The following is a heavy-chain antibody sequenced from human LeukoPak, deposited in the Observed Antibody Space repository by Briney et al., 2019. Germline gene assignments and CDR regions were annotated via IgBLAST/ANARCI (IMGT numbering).Heavy chain of an antibody. CDR3: ARGSFSSTWFERYFFDS. V-gene: IGHV3-21*01. D-gene: IGHD6-13*01. CDR1: GYSFAKYT. Sequence: GGSLRLSCAASGYSFAKYTMHWVRQAPGRGLEWVSSISGSGLYIFYGDSMKGRFTISRDNTKNSLFLQMNSLRAEDTSVYFCARGSFSSTWFERYFFDSWGQGTLVTVSA. J-gene: IGHJ4*02. CDR2: ISGSGLYI.